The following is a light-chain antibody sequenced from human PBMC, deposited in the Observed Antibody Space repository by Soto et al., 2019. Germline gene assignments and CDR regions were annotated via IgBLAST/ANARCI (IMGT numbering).Light chain of an antibody. J-gene: IGLJ2*01. CDR2: RNS. CDR3: ASWDDSLGGFVV. V-gene: IGLV1-47*01. Sequence: QSVLTQPPSASGTPGQRVTISCSGSSSNIGSNYVFWYQQLPGTAPKVLMYRNSQRPSGVPDRFSGSKSGTSASLAISGLRSGDEVGYYCASWDDSLGGFVVFGGGTKVTVL. CDR1: SSNIGSNY.